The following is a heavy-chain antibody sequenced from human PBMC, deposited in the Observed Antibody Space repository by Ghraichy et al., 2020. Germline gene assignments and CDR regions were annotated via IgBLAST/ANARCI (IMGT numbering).Heavy chain of an antibody. Sequence: GGSLRLSCAASGFTFSSYAMSWVRQAPGKGLEWVSAISGSGGSTYYADSVKGRFTISRDNSKNTLLLQMNSLRAEDTAVYYCAKDGGSSGWYRDWFDPWGQGSLVSASS. CDR2: ISGSGGST. CDR3: AKDGGSSGWYRDWFDP. V-gene: IGHV3-23*01. J-gene: IGHJ5*02. D-gene: IGHD6-19*01. CDR1: GFTFSSYA.